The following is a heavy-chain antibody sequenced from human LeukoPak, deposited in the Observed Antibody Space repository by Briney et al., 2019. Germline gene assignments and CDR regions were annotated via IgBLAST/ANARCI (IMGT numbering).Heavy chain of an antibody. D-gene: IGHD3-3*01. CDR1: GFIFTNYF. CDR3: ATDRGWRTSGYYLYYFEY. Sequence: GGSLRLSCAASGFIFTNYFMSWVRQAPGKGLEWVASIKHDGSEKYYVDSVRGRFTISRDNTMNSLYLQMSSLRAEDTAVYYCATDRGWRTSGYYLYYFEYWGQGTLVTFST. J-gene: IGHJ4*02. CDR2: IKHDGSEK. V-gene: IGHV3-7*01.